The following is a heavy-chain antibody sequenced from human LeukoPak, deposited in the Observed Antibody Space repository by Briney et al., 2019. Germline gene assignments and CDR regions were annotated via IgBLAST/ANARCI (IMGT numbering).Heavy chain of an antibody. CDR1: GFSISSDYY. CDR2: IFHSGST. Sequence: PSETLPLTCAVSGFSISSDYYWGWIRQPPGKGLEWIGTIFHSGSTYYNPSFRSRVTISVDTSKNQFSLKLRSVTASDTAVYYCARHSQWGIIPWTFDIWGQGTMVTVSS. CDR3: ARHSQWGIIPWTFDI. J-gene: IGHJ3*02. D-gene: IGHD3-16*01. V-gene: IGHV4-38-2*01.